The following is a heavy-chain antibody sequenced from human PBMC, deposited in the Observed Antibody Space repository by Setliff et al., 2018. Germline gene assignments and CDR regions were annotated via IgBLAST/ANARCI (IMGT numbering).Heavy chain of an antibody. CDR1: GFTFSSYA. J-gene: IGHJ4*02. CDR3: AKRGVCTGGSCYESY. CDR2: IHSGDSRT. D-gene: IGHD2-15*01. V-gene: IGHV3-23*03. Sequence: RLSCAASGFTFSSYAMSWVRQAPGKGLEWVAGIHSGDSRTYYADSVKGRFTISRDNSKNTLYLQMNSLRAEDTAVYYCAKRGVCTGGSCYESYWGQGTLVTVSS.